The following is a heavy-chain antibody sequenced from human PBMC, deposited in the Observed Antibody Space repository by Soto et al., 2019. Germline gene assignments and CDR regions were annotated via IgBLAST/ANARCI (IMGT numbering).Heavy chain of an antibody. CDR3: VRGGRGLDY. Sequence: GGSLRLSCAASGFTFSGYWMHWVRQVPGKGLVWVSRINSDGSTANYADSVKGRFAISGDNAKNTLYLQMNSLGAEDTAVYYCVRGGRGLDYWGQGILVTVSS. V-gene: IGHV3-74*01. CDR2: INSDGSTA. CDR1: GFTFSGYW. D-gene: IGHD2-21*02. J-gene: IGHJ4*02.